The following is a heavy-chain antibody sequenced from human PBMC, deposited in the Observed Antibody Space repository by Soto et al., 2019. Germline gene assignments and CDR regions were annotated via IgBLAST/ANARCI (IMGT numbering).Heavy chain of an antibody. J-gene: IGHJ6*02. V-gene: IGHV3-30-3*01. CDR1: GFTFSSYA. CDR2: ISYDGSNK. Sequence: PGGSLRLSCAASGFTFSSYAMHWVRQAPGKGLEWVAVISYDGSNKYYADSVKGRFTISRDNSKNTLYLQMNSLRAEDTAVYYCARDRRGVRGVIRYGMDVWAKGPRSPSP. D-gene: IGHD3-10*01. CDR3: ARDRRGVRGVIRYGMDV.